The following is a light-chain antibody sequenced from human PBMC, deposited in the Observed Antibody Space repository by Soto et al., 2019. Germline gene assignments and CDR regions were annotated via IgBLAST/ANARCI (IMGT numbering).Light chain of an antibody. Sequence: ELVMTQSPATLSASPGERATLSCRASQSVITNVAWYQQKPGQAPRLLIYGASTRATGIPARFSGSGSGTEFTLTISSLQSEDFAVYYCQHYNHWPMYTFGQWTKVEIK. CDR1: QSVITN. CDR2: GAS. V-gene: IGKV3-15*01. CDR3: QHYNHWPMYT. J-gene: IGKJ2*01.